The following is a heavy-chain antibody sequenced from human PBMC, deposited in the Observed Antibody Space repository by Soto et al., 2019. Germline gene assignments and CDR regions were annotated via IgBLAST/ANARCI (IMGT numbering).Heavy chain of an antibody. V-gene: IGHV1-46*01. D-gene: IGHD2-15*01. CDR2: INPSSGRT. J-gene: IGHJ6*02. CDR3: ARDHNFGFILYAMDV. CDR1: GYTFTSYS. Sequence: ASVKVSCKASGYTFTSYSMHWVRQAPGQGLEWMGIINPSSGRTSYAQNSQGRVTMTSDTSTSIVYMEMSSLKSEDTAVYYCARDHNFGFILYAMDVWGQGTTVTVSS.